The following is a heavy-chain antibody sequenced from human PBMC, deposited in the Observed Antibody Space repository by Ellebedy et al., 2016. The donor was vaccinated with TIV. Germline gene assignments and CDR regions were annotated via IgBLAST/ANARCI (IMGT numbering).Heavy chain of an antibody. CDR1: GYSFTSYW. Sequence: GGSLRLSCKGSGYSFTSYWIGWVRQMPGKGLEWMGIIYPGYSDLRYSPSFQGQVTISADKSISTAYLQWSSLKASDTAMYYCARLGLNYDILTGYPLYFDYWGQGTLVTVSS. J-gene: IGHJ4*02. CDR2: IYPGYSDL. V-gene: IGHV5-51*01. CDR3: ARLGLNYDILTGYPLYFDY. D-gene: IGHD3-9*01.